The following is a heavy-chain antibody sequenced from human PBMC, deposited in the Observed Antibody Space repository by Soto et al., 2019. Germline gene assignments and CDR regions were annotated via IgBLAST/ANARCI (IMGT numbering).Heavy chain of an antibody. CDR3: AKGLQGERPGGNWFDP. D-gene: IGHD3-16*01. CDR1: GLPFSSYA. V-gene: IGHV3-23*01. CDR2: ISGSGGST. Sequence: GGSLRRSWAACGLPFSSYAVGWVRQAPGKGLEWVPAISGSGGSTYSAESVKGRFTISRDNSKNTLYLQKNSLRAEDTAVYYCAKGLQGERPGGNWFDPWGQGTLVTV. J-gene: IGHJ5*02.